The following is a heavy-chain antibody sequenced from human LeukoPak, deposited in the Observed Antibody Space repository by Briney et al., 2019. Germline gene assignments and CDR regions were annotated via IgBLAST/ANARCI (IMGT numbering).Heavy chain of an antibody. CDR2: IYNSGST. CDR1: GGSISSGSYY. V-gene: IGHV4-61*02. D-gene: IGHD3-16*01. J-gene: IGHJ6*03. CDR3: ARGLLWGPLYYYYYMDV. Sequence: SETLSLTCTVSGGSISSGSYYWSWIRQPAGKGLEWIGRIYNSGSTNYNPSLKSRVTISIDTSKNQFSLKLSSVTAADTAVYYCARGLLWGPLYYYYYMDVWGKGTPVTVSS.